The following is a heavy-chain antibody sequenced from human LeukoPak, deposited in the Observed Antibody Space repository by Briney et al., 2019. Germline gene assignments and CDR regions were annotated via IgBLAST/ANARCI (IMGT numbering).Heavy chain of an antibody. Sequence: GGSLRLSCAASGFTFSSYDMHWVRQATGKGLEWVSAIGTAGDTYYPGSVKGRFTISRENAKNSLYLQMNSLRAGDTAVYYCARGLGPAQRDYYYYYMDVWGKGPTVTVSS. CDR3: ARGLGPAQRDYYYYYMDV. V-gene: IGHV3-13*01. D-gene: IGHD3-16*01. J-gene: IGHJ6*03. CDR2: IGTAGDT. CDR1: GFTFSSYD.